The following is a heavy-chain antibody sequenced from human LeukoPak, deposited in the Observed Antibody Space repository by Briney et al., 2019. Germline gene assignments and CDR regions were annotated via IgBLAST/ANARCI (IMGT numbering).Heavy chain of an antibody. D-gene: IGHD4-17*01. Sequence: SSETLSLTCAVYGGSFSGYHWSWIRQPPGKGLEWIGEINHSGSTNYNPSLKSRVTISVDTSKNQFSLKLSSVTAADTAVYYCARGPDYGDYVRGSFVVYWGQGTLVTVSS. CDR1: GGSFSGYH. V-gene: IGHV4-34*01. CDR2: INHSGST. CDR3: ARGPDYGDYVRGSFVVY. J-gene: IGHJ4*02.